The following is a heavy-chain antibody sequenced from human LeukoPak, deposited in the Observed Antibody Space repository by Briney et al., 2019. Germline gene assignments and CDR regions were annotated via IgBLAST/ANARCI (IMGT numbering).Heavy chain of an antibody. CDR3: ARLSYGDYVPDAFDI. J-gene: IGHJ3*02. Sequence: SETLSLTCTVSGGSISSYYWSWIRQPPGKGLEWIGYIYYSGSTNYNPSLTSRVTISVDTSKTPFSLKLSSVTAADTAVYYCARLSYGDYVPDAFDIWGQGTMVTVSS. CDR1: GGSISSYY. D-gene: IGHD4-17*01. V-gene: IGHV4-59*01. CDR2: IYYSGST.